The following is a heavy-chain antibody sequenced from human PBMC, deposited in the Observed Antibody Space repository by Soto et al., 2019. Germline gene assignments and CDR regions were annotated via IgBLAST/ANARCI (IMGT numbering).Heavy chain of an antibody. D-gene: IGHD3-22*01. J-gene: IGHJ4*02. CDR1: GGTFSSYA. Sequence: SVKVSCKASGGTFSSYAISWVRQAPGQGLEWMGGIIPIFGTANYAQKFQGRVTITADKSTSTAYMELSSLRSEDTAAYYCAREVHNYDSSGYYQSYFDYWGQGTLVTVSS. CDR3: AREVHNYDSSGYYQSYFDY. CDR2: IIPIFGTA. V-gene: IGHV1-69*06.